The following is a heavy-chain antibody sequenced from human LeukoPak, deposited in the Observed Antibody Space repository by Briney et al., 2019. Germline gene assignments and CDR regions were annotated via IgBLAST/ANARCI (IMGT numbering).Heavy chain of an antibody. CDR3: ATCRIVVVPAAKGYYYGMDV. Sequence: GASVKVSCKASGYTFTGYYMHWVRQAPGQGLEWMGWINPNSGGTNYAQKVQGRVTMTRDTSISTAYMELSRLRSDDTAVYYCATCRIVVVPAAKGYYYGMDVWGQGTTVTVSS. D-gene: IGHD2-2*01. V-gene: IGHV1-2*02. J-gene: IGHJ6*02. CDR1: GYTFTGYY. CDR2: INPNSGGT.